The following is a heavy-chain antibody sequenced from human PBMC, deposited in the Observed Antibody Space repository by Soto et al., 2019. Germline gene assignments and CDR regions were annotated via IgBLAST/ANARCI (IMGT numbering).Heavy chain of an antibody. J-gene: IGHJ6*02. CDR2: IWYDGSNK. D-gene: IGHD3-22*01. CDR1: GFTFSSYG. V-gene: IGHV3-33*01. Sequence: PGGSLRLSCAASGFTFSSYGMHWVRQAPGKGLEWVAVIWYDGSNKYYADSVKGRFTISRDNSKNTLYLQMNSLRAEDTAVYYCARDYYDSSGYLGYYYYHGMDVWGQGTTVTVSS. CDR3: ARDYYDSSGYLGYYYYHGMDV.